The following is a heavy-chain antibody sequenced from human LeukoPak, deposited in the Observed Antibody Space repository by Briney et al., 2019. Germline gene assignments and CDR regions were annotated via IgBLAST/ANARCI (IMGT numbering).Heavy chain of an antibody. CDR2: ISGSGGST. J-gene: IGHJ4*02. CDR3: ASFLAAAGTSGNY. CDR1: GFTFSGFW. V-gene: IGHV3-23*01. D-gene: IGHD6-13*01. Sequence: GGSLRLACAVSGFTFSGFWMSWVRQAPGKGLEWVSAISGSGGSTYYADSVKGRFTISRDNSKNTLYLQMNSLRAEDTAVYYCASFLAAAGTSGNYWGQGTLVTVSS.